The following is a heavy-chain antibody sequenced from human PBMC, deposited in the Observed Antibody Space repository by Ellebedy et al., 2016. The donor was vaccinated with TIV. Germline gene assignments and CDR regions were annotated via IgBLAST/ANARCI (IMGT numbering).Heavy chain of an antibody. J-gene: IGHJ4*02. CDR3: AKDRSRNSDY. CDR1: GFTFSSYG. V-gene: IGHV3-30*02. D-gene: IGHD2/OR15-2a*01. CDR2: IWYDGSNK. Sequence: GESLKISCAASGFTFSSYGMHWVRQAPGKGLEWVAFIWYDGSNKYYADSVKGRFTISRDNSKNTLYLQMNSLRAEDTAVYYCAKDRSRNSDYWGQGTLVTVSS.